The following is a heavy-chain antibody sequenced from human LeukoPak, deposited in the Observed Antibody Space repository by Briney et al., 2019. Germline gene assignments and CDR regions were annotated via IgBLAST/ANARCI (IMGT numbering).Heavy chain of an antibody. D-gene: IGHD2-2*02. J-gene: IGHJ5*02. CDR2: IYYSGST. CDR1: GDSISIGDYR. V-gene: IGHV4-39*01. Sequence: SETLSLTCSVSGDSISIGDYRWSWIRQPPGKGLEWIGSIYYSGSTYYNPSLKSRVTISVDTSKNQFSLKLSPVTAADTAVYYCARLPYCSSTSCYRLGWFDPWGQGTLVTVSS. CDR3: ARLPYCSSTSCYRLGWFDP.